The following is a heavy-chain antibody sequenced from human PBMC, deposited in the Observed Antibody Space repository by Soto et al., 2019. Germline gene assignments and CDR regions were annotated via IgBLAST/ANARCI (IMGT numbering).Heavy chain of an antibody. CDR2: IIPVFGTT. Sequence: QVQLVQSGAELKKPGSSVKVSCKASGDTFSGYPINWVRQAPGEGLEWMGRIIPVFGTTNDAQRFGGRGTFTADESTNTAYMELRGLLSEEKAVYYCARDGGFGELKYWGQGTLVTVSS. J-gene: IGHJ4*02. V-gene: IGHV1-69*18. CDR3: ARDGGFGELKY. CDR1: GDTFSGYP. D-gene: IGHD3-10*01.